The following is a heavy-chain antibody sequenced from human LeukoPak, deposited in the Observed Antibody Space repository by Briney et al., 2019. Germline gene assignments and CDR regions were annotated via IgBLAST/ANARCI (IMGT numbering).Heavy chain of an antibody. D-gene: IGHD2-21*02. V-gene: IGHV5-51*01. CDR1: GYIFTNYW. CDR2: IYPGDSDT. Sequence: GGSLQISRRGSGYIFTNYWIGWVRQMPGKGLEWMGIIYPGDSDTRYSPSFQGQVTISADKSISTAYLQWSSLKASDTAMYYCARCSGGDCSHFDYWGQGTLVTVSS. J-gene: IGHJ4*02. CDR3: ARCSGGDCSHFDY.